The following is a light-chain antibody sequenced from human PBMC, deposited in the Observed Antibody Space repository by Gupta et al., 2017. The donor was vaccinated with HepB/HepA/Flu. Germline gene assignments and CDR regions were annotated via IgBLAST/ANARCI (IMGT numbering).Light chain of an antibody. CDR2: LGS. CDR3: KQYVQTPFT. CDR1: QSLLHSNGYKY. J-gene: IGKJ2*01. Sequence: IVMTQSPFSLPVTPGEPSSISCRSSQSLLHSNGYKYLDWYLQKPGKSPQLLIYLGSNRASGVPDRLSGSGSGTDFTLKISTGEAEDVGVYYCKQYVQTPFTFGQGTKMEI. V-gene: IGKV2-28*01.